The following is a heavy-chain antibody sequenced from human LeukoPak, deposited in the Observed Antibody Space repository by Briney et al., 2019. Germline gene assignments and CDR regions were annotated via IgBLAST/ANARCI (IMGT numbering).Heavy chain of an antibody. CDR2: INPSGGST. Sequence: GASVKVSCKASGYTFTSYYMHWVRQAPGQGLEWMGIINPSGGSTSYAQKFQGRVTMTRDTSTSTVYMELSSLRSEDTAVYYCARDGVPAAIRDYYYYYYMDVWGKGTTVTVSS. D-gene: IGHD2-2*02. CDR3: ARDGVPAAIRDYYYYYYMDV. CDR1: GYTFTSYY. V-gene: IGHV1-46*01. J-gene: IGHJ6*03.